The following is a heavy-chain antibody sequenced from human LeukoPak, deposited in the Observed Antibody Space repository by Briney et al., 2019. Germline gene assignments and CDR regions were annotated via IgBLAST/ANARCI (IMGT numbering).Heavy chain of an antibody. CDR3: ARQYCSGGSCYLTAFDI. V-gene: IGHV4-59*08. D-gene: IGHD2-15*01. J-gene: IGHJ3*02. CDR2: IYYSGST. CDR1: GGSISSYY. Sequence: KPSETLSLTCTVSGGSISSYYWSWIRQPPRKGLEWIGYIYYSGSTNYNPSLKSRVTISVDTSKNQFSLKLSSVTAADTAVYYCARQYCSGGSCYLTAFDIWGQGTMVTVSS.